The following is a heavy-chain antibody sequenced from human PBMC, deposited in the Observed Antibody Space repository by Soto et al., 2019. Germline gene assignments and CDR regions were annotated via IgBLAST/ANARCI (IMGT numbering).Heavy chain of an antibody. J-gene: IGHJ6*02. D-gene: IGHD5-12*01. CDR3: ARGNGYDDYYYYYGMDV. CDR1: ASSISSYY. Sequence: SETLSLTCTVSASSISSYYWSWVRQPAGQGLEWFGRIYTSGSTNYNPTLKSRVTMSVDTSKNQFSLKLSSVTAADTAVYYCARGNGYDDYYYYYGMDVWGQGTTVTAP. CDR2: IYTSGST. V-gene: IGHV4-4*07.